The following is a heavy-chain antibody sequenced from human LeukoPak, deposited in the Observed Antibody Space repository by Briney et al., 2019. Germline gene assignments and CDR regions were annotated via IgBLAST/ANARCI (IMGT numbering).Heavy chain of an antibody. D-gene: IGHD5-12*01. CDR2: IYPGDFDT. J-gene: IGHJ4*02. V-gene: IGHV5-51*04. Sequence: GESLKISCKGSGYSFTSYWIGWVRQMPGKGLEWMGIIYPGDFDTRYSPSFQGQVTISADKPISTAYLQWSSLKASDTAMYYCASLVEQGSGYDVANHYFDYWGQGTLVTVSS. CDR3: ASLVEQGSGYDVANHYFDY. CDR1: GYSFTSYW.